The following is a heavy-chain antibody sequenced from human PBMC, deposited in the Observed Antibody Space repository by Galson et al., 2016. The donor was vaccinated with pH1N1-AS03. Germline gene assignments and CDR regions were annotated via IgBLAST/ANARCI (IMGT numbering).Heavy chain of an antibody. CDR3: ARVDDSVVVVAAATWGYFDY. CDR1: GGTFNSYT. CDR2: IIPIFDTP. D-gene: IGHD2-15*01. Sequence: SVKVSCKASGGTFNSYTINWVRQAPGQGLEWMGGIIPIFDTPIYAQRFQGKVTITADESASRVYLELSSLRAEDTAVYYCARVDDSVVVVAAATWGYFDYWGHGTLVTVAS. J-gene: IGHJ4*01. V-gene: IGHV1-69*13.